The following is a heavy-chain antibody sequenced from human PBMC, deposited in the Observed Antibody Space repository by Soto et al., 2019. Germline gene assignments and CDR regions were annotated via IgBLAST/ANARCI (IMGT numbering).Heavy chain of an antibody. D-gene: IGHD2-2*01. V-gene: IGHV1-2*02. CDR1: GYTFTGYY. Sequence: QVQLVQSGAEVKKPGASVKVSCKASGYTFTGYYMHWVRQAPGQGLEWMRWINPNSGGTNYAQKFQGRVTMTRDTSISTAYMELSRLTSDDTAVYYCARGWGYCSSTSCYGGGYWGQGTLVTVSS. J-gene: IGHJ4*02. CDR2: INPNSGGT. CDR3: ARGWGYCSSTSCYGGGY.